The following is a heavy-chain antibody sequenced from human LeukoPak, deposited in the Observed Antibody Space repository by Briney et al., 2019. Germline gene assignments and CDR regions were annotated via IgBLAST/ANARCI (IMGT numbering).Heavy chain of an antibody. J-gene: IGHJ4*02. Sequence: PGGSLRLSCAASGFTFSGSAMHWVRQASGKGLEWVGRIRSKANSYATAYAASVKGRFTISRDDSKNTAYLQMNSLKTEETAVYYCTRRGSHYYDSSGFHDWVQGTLVTVSS. V-gene: IGHV3-73*01. CDR2: IRSKANSYAT. CDR1: GFTFSGSA. CDR3: TRRGSHYYDSSGFHD. D-gene: IGHD3-22*01.